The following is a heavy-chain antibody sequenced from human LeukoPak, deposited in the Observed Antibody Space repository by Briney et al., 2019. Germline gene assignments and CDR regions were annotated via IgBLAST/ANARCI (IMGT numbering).Heavy chain of an antibody. CDR2: ISSSSSYI. J-gene: IGHJ3*02. CDR1: GFTFSSYS. Sequence: GGSLRLSCAASGFTFSSYSMNWVRQAPGKGLEWVSSISSSSSYIYYADSVKGRFTISRDHAKNSLYLQMNSLRAEDTAVYYCARVGVWVGATADDAFDIWGQGTMVTVSS. CDR3: ARVGVWVGATADDAFDI. V-gene: IGHV3-21*01. D-gene: IGHD1-26*01.